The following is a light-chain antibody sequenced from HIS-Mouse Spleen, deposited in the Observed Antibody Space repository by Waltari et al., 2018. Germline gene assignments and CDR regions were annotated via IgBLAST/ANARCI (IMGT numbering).Light chain of an antibody. J-gene: IGKJ3*01. Sequence: DIQMTQSPSSVSASLGDRFTITGRASQGTSSWLAWYQQKPVKAPKLLIYASSSLQSGVPSRFSGSGSGTDFPLTISSLQPKDFATYYCQQANSSFGPGTKVDIK. CDR3: QQANSS. V-gene: IGKV1-12*01. CDR1: QGTSSW. CDR2: ASS.